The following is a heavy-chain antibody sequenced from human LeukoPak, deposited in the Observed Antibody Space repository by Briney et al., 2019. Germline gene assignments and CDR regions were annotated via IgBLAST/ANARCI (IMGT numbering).Heavy chain of an antibody. CDR3: AKMGSIFGVVILVPDYYFDY. CDR2: ISGSGGST. J-gene: IGHJ4*02. CDR1: GFTFSSYA. Sequence: PGGSLRLSCAASGFTFSSYAMSWVRQAPGKGLEWVSAISGSGGSTYYADSVKGRFTISRDNSKNTLYLQMNSLRAEDTAVYYCAKMGSIFGVVILVPDYYFDYWGQGTLVTVSS. D-gene: IGHD3-3*01. V-gene: IGHV3-23*01.